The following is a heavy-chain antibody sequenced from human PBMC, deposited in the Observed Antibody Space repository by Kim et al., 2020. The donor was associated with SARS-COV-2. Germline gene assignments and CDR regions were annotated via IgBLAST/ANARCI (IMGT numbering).Heavy chain of an antibody. J-gene: IGHJ5*02. CDR3: ARGELTHELWFGEPIDP. D-gene: IGHD3-10*01. CDR2: IIPIFGTA. Sequence: SVKVSCKASGGTFSSYAISWVRQAPGQGLEWMGGIIPIFGTANYAQKFQGRVTITADESTSTAYMELSSLRSEDTAVYYCARGELTHELWFGEPIDPWGQGNLVTVSS. V-gene: IGHV1-69*13. CDR1: GGTFSSYA.